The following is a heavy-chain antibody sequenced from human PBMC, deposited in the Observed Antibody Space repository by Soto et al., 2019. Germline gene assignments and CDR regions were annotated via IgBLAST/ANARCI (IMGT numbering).Heavy chain of an antibody. J-gene: IGHJ4*02. CDR3: ADVGYGRPGNDY. CDR1: GFTFSTYG. D-gene: IGHD6-13*01. Sequence: QVQLVESGGAVVQPGMSLRLSCTTSGFTFSTYGMHWVRQAPGKGLEWVAGISSDGRNQYYADSVKGRFTISRDNSKNTLDLEMNSLRSEDTALYYCADVGYGRPGNDYWGQGTLVSVSS. V-gene: IGHV3-30*03. CDR2: ISSDGRNQ.